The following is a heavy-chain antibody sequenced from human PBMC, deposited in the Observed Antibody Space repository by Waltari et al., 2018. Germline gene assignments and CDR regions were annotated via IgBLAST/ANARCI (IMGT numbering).Heavy chain of an antibody. Sequence: EVRLVESGGGLVQPGESLTLSCAASGFDSSNHWISWVRQFPGKGPMWVERINRGATIGYDDSVRGLFTIFRDSSTNTVSLQMRSLTVEDTALYYCVRGPSVDYSHPVPFDLWGQGTLVTVSS. CDR1: GFDSSNHW. CDR2: INRGATI. J-gene: IGHJ4*02. CDR3: VRGPSVDYSHPVPFDL. D-gene: IGHD4-4*01. V-gene: IGHV3-74*01.